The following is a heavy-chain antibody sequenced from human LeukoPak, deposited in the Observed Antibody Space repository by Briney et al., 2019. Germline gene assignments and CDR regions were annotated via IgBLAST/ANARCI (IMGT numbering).Heavy chain of an antibody. Sequence: TSQTLSLTCTVSGGSISSYYWSWIRQPAGKGLEWIGRIYTSGSTNYNPSLKSRVTMSVDTSKNQFSLKLSSVTAADTAVYYCARDGYYYDSSGYYEKMYYFDYWGQGTLVTVSS. CDR2: IYTSGST. CDR1: GGSISSYY. CDR3: ARDGYYYDSSGYYEKMYYFDY. D-gene: IGHD3-22*01. J-gene: IGHJ4*02. V-gene: IGHV4-4*07.